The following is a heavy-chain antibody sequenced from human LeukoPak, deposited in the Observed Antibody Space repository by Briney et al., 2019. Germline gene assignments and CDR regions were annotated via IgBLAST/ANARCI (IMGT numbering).Heavy chain of an antibody. V-gene: IGHV3-7*01. CDR2: IKPDGGEK. J-gene: IGHJ4*02. CDR3: ARSRFYFDY. CDR1: GFTFSTYW. Sequence: PGGSLRLSCAASGFTFSTYWMGWVRQAPGKGLEWVAKIKPDGGEKDHVDSVKGRFTISRDNAKNSWYLQLNSLRAEDTAVYYCARSRFYFDYWGQGTLVTVSS.